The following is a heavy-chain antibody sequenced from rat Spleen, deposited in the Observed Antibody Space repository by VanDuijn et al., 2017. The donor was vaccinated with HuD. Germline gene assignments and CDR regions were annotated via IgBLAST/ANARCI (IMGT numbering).Heavy chain of an antibody. V-gene: IGHV5-22*01. CDR3: TRGGYFRY. Sequence: EVQLVESGGGLVQPGRSLKLSCAASGFTFSEFYMAWVRQAPKKGLEWVASIKYEDFTPYYRDSVMGRSTISRDTAQNTLYLQMNSPRSEDTATYYCTRGGYFRYWGQGVMVTVSS. CDR2: IKYEDFTP. CDR1: GFTFSEFY. J-gene: IGHJ2*01. D-gene: IGHD2-5*01.